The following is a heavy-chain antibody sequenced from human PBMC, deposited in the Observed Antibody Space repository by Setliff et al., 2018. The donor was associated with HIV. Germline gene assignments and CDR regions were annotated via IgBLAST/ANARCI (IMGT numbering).Heavy chain of an antibody. CDR3: ARQPYDSGSFGWFDP. Sequence: PSETLSLTCSVSGASIRSDRMYWSWIRRPPGQRLEWIGFISFAGHINYNPSLSSRVTVSRDTSRNQFSMTLTSVTAADTAVYYCARQPYDSGSFGWFDPWGQGTLVTVSS. D-gene: IGHD3-10*01. J-gene: IGHJ5*02. CDR2: ISFAGHI. V-gene: IGHV4-61*01. CDR1: GASIRSDRMY.